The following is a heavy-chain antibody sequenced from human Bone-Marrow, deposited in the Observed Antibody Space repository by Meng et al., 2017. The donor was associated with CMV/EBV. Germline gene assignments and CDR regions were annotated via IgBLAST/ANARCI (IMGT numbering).Heavy chain of an antibody. CDR3: ARDWYSSSWYYPKYYYYYGMDV. CDR2: INPSGGST. J-gene: IGHJ6*02. Sequence: ASVKVSCKASGYTFTSYYMHWVRQAPGQGLEWMGIINPSGGSTSYAQKFQGRVTMTRDTSISTAYMELSRLRSDDTAVYYCARDWYSSSWYYPKYYYYYGMDVWGQGTTVTVSS. D-gene: IGHD6-13*01. CDR1: GYTFTSYY. V-gene: IGHV1-46*01.